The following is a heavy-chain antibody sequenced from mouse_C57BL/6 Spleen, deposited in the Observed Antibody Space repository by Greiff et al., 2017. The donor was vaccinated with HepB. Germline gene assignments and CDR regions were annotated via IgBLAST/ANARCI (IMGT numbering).Heavy chain of an antibody. D-gene: IGHD2-4*01. CDR3: ARRKAYDYDVFDY. CDR2: IDPSDSYT. CDR1: GYTFTSYW. Sequence: VQLQQPGAELVMPGASVKLSCKASGYTFTSYWMHWVQQRPGQGLEWIGEIDPSDSYTNYNQKFKGKSTLTVDKSSSTAYMQLSSLTSEDSAVYYCARRKAYDYDVFDYWGQGTTLTVSS. V-gene: IGHV1-69*01. J-gene: IGHJ2*01.